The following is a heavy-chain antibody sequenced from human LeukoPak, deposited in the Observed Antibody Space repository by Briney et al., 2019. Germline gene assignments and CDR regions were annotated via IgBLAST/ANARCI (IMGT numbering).Heavy chain of an antibody. CDR2: ISGGGEGT. CDR3: AKATGSYPSNPFDY. J-gene: IGHJ4*02. V-gene: IGHV3-23*01. D-gene: IGHD1-26*01. Sequence: GGSLRLSCAASGFTFSNYAMNWVRQAPGKGLEWVSGISGGGEGTFYADSVKGRFTISRDISKSTLFLQMNSLRVEDTAVYSCAKATGSYPSNPFDYWGQGTLVTVSS. CDR1: GFTFSNYA.